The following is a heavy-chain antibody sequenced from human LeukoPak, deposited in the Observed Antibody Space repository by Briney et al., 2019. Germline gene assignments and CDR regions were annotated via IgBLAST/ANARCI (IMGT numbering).Heavy chain of an antibody. J-gene: IGHJ6*02. Sequence: PSETLSLTCTVSGGSISSYYWSWLRRPPGKGLEWIGYIYYSGSTNYNPSLKSRVTISVDTSKNQFSLKLSSVTAADTAVYYCARHEADYSNYGVVWYYYYGMDVWGQGTTVTVSS. CDR1: GGSISSYY. V-gene: IGHV4-59*08. D-gene: IGHD4-11*01. CDR2: IYYSGST. CDR3: ARHEADYSNYGVVWYYYYGMDV.